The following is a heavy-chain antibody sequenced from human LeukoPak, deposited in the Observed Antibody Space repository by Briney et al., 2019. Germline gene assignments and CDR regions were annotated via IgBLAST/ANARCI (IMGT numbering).Heavy chain of an antibody. D-gene: IGHD3-16*02. J-gene: IGHJ5*02. Sequence: GASLQISCKGSGSSFTSYWIGWVRQLPGKGLEWMGIIYPGDSDTRYSPSFQGQVTISADKSISTAYLQWSSLKASDTAMYYCARPQGSYRYTFGWFDPWGQGTLVTVSS. CDR1: GSSFTSYW. V-gene: IGHV5-51*01. CDR3: ARPQGSYRYTFGWFDP. CDR2: IYPGDSDT.